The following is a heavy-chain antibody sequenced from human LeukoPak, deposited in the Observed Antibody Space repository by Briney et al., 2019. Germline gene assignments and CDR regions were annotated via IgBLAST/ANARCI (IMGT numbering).Heavy chain of an antibody. D-gene: IGHD5-18*01. V-gene: IGHV4-61*02. CDR3: ARAGDTAMVH. J-gene: IGHJ4*02. Sequence: SETLSLTCTVSGGSIGSGSYYWSWIRQPAGKGLEWIGRIYTSGSTNYNPSLKSRVTISVDTSKNKFSLKLSSVTAADTAVYYCARAGDTAMVHWGQGTLVTVSS. CDR1: GGSIGSGSYY. CDR2: IYTSGST.